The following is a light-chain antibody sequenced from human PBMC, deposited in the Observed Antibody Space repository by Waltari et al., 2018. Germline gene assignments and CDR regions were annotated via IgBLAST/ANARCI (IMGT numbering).Light chain of an antibody. J-gene: IGLJ2*01. CDR3: ATYAGGVTLWV. CDR1: SSNVGRNDL. Sequence: QSVLTQPASVSGSPGQSSTISCTGTSSNVGRNDLVSWYQQHPHKPPKVIIYEVNKLRSGVSNRFSGSESGNTASLTISGLQSEDEGEYHCATYAGGVTLWVFGGGTKLTVL. V-gene: IGLV2-23*02. CDR2: EVN.